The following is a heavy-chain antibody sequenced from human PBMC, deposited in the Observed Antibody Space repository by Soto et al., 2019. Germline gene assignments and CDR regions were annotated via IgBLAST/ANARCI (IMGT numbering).Heavy chain of an antibody. Sequence: GGSLRLSCAASGFTVSSNYMSWVRQAPGKGLEWVSVIYSGGSTYYADSVKGRFTISRDNSKNTLYLQMNSLRAEDTAVYYCAREFGILTGYSDYWGQGTLLTVSS. CDR1: GFTVSSNY. D-gene: IGHD3-9*01. J-gene: IGHJ4*02. CDR3: AREFGILTGYSDY. V-gene: IGHV3-66*01. CDR2: IYSGGST.